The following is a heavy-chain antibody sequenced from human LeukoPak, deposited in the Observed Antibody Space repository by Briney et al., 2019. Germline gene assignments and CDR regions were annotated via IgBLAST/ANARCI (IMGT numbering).Heavy chain of an antibody. Sequence: SETLSLTCTVSGCSISSGYYWGWIRQPPGKGLEWIGSIYHSGSTYYNPSLKSRVTISVDTSKNQFSLKLSSVTAADTAVYYCARVSTGDIVVVPAQYYFDYWGQGALVTVSS. CDR3: ARVSTGDIVVVPAQYYFDY. J-gene: IGHJ4*02. CDR1: GCSISSGYY. V-gene: IGHV4-38-2*02. CDR2: IYHSGST. D-gene: IGHD2-2*01.